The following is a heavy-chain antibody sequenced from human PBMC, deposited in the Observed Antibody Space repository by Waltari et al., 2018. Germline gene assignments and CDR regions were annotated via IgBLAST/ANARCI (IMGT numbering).Heavy chain of an antibody. CDR2: INQSGYS. CDR3: ASWGGPANYFDY. CDR1: GGSFRGYY. V-gene: IGHV4-34*02. D-gene: IGHD2-21*01. J-gene: IGHJ4*02. Sequence: QVQLQQWGAGLLKPSETLSLTCAAYGGSFRGYYWSWIRQPPGKGLDWIGEINQSGYSSYNSSLKSRVTISVDTSKNQFSLKLTSVTAADTAVYYCASWGGPANYFDYWGQGTLVSVSS.